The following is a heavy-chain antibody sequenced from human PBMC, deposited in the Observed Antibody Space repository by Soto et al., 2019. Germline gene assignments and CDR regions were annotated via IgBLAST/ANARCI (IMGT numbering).Heavy chain of an antibody. CDR3: ARAGRYYDSRVYYSTKIWLDA. J-gene: IGHJ5*02. V-gene: IGHV1-18*01. D-gene: IGHD3-22*01. CDR2: ISAYNGNT. Sequence: ASVKVSCKAAGYTFTSYGISWVRQAPGQGLEWMGWISAYNGNTNYAQKLQGRVTMTTDTSTNTAYMELRSLRSDDTAVYYCARAGRYYDSRVYYSTKIWLDAGGQGTLVTVSS. CDR1: GYTFTSYG.